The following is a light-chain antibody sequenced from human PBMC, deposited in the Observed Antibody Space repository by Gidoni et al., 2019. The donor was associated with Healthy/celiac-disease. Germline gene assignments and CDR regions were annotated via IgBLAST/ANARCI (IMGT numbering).Light chain of an antibody. V-gene: IGKV3-11*01. Sequence: EIVLTQSPATLSLSPGERATLSCRASQSVSSYLAWYKQKPGQAPRLLIYDASNRATGIPDRFSGSGSGTDFTLTISSLEPEDFAVYYCQQRSNWPVFGQGTRLEIK. J-gene: IGKJ5*01. CDR2: DAS. CDR1: QSVSSY. CDR3: QQRSNWPV.